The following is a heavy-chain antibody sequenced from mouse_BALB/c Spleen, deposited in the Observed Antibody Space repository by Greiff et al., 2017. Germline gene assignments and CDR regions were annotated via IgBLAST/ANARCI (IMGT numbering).Heavy chain of an antibody. V-gene: IGHV5-6-5*01. CDR3: AREDGYHYYAMDY. Sequence: EVMLVESGGGLVKPGGSLKLSCAASGFTFSSYAMSWVRQTPEKRLGWVASISSGGSTYYPDSVKGRFTISRDNARNILYLQMSSLRSEDTAMYYCAREDGYHYYAMDYWGQGTSVTVSS. CDR1: GFTFSSYA. CDR2: ISSGGST. J-gene: IGHJ4*01. D-gene: IGHD2-3*01.